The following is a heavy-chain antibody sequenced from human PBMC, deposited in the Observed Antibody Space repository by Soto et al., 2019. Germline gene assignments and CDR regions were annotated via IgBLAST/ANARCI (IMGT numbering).Heavy chain of an antibody. D-gene: IGHD5-12*01. J-gene: IGHJ6*03. CDR3: ARSARNRSDYSGYDGGYYYYYYYMDV. CDR2: IYSGGST. V-gene: IGHV3-53*04. CDR1: GFTVSSNY. Sequence: EVQLVESGGGLVQPGGSLRLSCAASGFTVSSNYMSWVRQAPGKGLEWVSVIYSGGSTYYADSVKGRFTISRHNSKNTLYLQMNSLRAEDTAVYYCARSARNRSDYSGYDGGYYYYYYYMDVWGNGTTVTVSS.